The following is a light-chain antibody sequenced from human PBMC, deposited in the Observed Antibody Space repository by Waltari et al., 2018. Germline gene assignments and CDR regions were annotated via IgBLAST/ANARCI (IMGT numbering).Light chain of an antibody. J-gene: IGKJ1*01. Sequence: IQMTQSPSSLSAFVGARVIITCLASQSIGTSLNWYQQKPGKAPKLLIYATSTVQSGVPSRFSGSGSGTDFTLTISSLQPEDFATYSCHQNYSPPPTFGQGTKVEIK. CDR2: ATS. CDR3: HQNYSPPPT. V-gene: IGKV1-39*01. CDR1: QSIGTS.